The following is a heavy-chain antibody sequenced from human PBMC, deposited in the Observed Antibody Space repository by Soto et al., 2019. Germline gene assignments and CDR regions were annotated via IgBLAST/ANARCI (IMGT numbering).Heavy chain of an antibody. J-gene: IGHJ4*02. V-gene: IGHV3-23*01. CDR3: TRWDGDDVY. CDR2: VSGGSGTT. D-gene: IGHD5-12*01. CDR1: GFRYSTYG. Sequence: EVQLLESGGGLVQPGGSLRLSCAVSGFRYSTYGVTWVRQAPGKGLEWVSGVSGGSGTTHYKDSVRGRFTVTGDNSKNTVYLEMNSLRLEDTAVYYCTRWDGDDVYWGQGTLVTVSS.